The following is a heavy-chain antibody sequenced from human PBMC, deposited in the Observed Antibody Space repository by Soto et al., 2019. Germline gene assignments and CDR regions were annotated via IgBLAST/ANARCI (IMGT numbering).Heavy chain of an antibody. CDR1: GFTFSTYS. CDR3: EREYNAWPLAYGLDV. J-gene: IGHJ6*02. Sequence: GGSLRLSCVGSGFTFSTYSINWVRQAPGKGLEWVSSISSRSDIYYADSVKGRFTISRDNAKNSVSLQMNSLRAEDTAVYYCEREYNAWPLAYGLDVWGQGTTVTVSS. V-gene: IGHV3-21*01. CDR2: ISSRSDI. D-gene: IGHD1-20*01.